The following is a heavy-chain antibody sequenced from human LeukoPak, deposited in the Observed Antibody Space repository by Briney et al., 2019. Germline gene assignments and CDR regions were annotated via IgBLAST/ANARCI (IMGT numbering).Heavy chain of an antibody. J-gene: IGHJ3*02. CDR1: GGSISSYY. CDR3: ARENSSSPETDASDI. D-gene: IGHD6-6*01. V-gene: IGHV4-59*12. CDR2: IYYSGST. Sequence: SETLSLTCTVSGGSISSYYWSWIRQPPGKGLEWIGYIYYSGSTNYNPSLKSRVTISVDTSKNQFSLKLSSVTAADTAVYYCARENSSSPETDASDIWGQGTMVTVSS.